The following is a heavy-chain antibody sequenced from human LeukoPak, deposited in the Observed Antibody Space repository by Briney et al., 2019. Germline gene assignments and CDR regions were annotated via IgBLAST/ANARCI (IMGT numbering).Heavy chain of an antibody. Sequence: GGSLRLSCAVSGITLSNYGMGWVRQAPGKGLEWVAGISDRGGRTNYADSVKGRFTISRDNPKNTLYLQMNSLRAEDTAVYFCAKRGVVIRVVLVGFHKEAYYFDSWGQGALVTVSS. V-gene: IGHV3-23*01. CDR2: ISDRGGRT. CDR1: GITLSNYG. J-gene: IGHJ4*02. CDR3: AKRGVVIRVVLVGFHKEAYYFDS. D-gene: IGHD3-10*01.